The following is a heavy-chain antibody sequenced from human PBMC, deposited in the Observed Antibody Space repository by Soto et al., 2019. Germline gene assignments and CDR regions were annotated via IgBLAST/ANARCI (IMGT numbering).Heavy chain of an antibody. Sequence: QVQLQQWGAGLLKPSETLSLTCAVYGGSFNGYSWTWIRQSPGKGLEWIGQINHSGSTNYNPSLKSRVTISLVTSKNQFSLELTSVTAADTAVYYCARGLFSENYYSGGWYYFDSWGQGTLVTVSS. CDR2: INHSGST. D-gene: IGHD1-26*01. J-gene: IGHJ4*02. V-gene: IGHV4-34*01. CDR1: GGSFNGYS. CDR3: ARGLFSENYYSGGWYYFDS.